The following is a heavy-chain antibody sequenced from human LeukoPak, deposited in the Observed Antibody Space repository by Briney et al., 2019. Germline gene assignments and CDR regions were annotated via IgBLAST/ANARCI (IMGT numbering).Heavy chain of an antibody. CDR1: GFTFSSYA. CDR3: ARIPVLRFLEWLSPVGGYYYGMDV. J-gene: IGHJ6*02. Sequence: PGGSLRLSCAASGFTFSSYAMHWVRQAPGKGLEWVAVISYDGSNKYYADSVKGRLTISRDNSKNTLYLQMNSLRAEDTAVYYCARIPVLRFLEWLSPVGGYYYGMDVWGQGTTVTVSS. V-gene: IGHV3-30-3*01. CDR2: ISYDGSNK. D-gene: IGHD3-3*01.